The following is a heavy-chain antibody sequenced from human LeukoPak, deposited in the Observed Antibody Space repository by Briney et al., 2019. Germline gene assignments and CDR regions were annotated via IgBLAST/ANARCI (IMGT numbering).Heavy chain of an antibody. D-gene: IGHD2-21*02. J-gene: IGHJ4*02. CDR2: IIPIFGTA. V-gene: IGHV1-69*05. CDR3: ARSNLAYCGSDCYSYYFDY. Sequence: SVKVSCKASGGTFSSYAISWVRQARGQGLEWMGGIIPIFGTATYAQKFQGRVTITTDESTSTAYMELSSLRSEDTAVYYCARSNLAYCGSDCYSYYFDYWGQGTLVTVSS. CDR1: GGTFSSYA.